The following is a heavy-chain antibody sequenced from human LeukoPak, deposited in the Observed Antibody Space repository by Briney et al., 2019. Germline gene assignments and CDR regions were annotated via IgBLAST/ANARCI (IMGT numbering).Heavy chain of an antibody. V-gene: IGHV3-72*01. J-gene: IGHJ4*02. D-gene: IGHD1-1*01. CDR3: ARSGDTWTQVFDF. CDR1: GFSFSDYY. CDR2: TRNKAKGYIT. Sequence: GGSLRLSCAASGFSFSDYYMDWVRQAPGKGLEWVGRTRNKAKGYITEYAASVKGRFTISRDDSKNSLYLKMNSLKTEDTAMYYCARSGDTWTQVFDFWGRGTLVTVSS.